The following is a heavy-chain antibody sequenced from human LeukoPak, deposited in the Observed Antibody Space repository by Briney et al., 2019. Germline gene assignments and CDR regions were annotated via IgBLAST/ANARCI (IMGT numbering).Heavy chain of an antibody. CDR3: ARGGGIVVVPAAITNGFDP. V-gene: IGHV4-34*01. D-gene: IGHD2-2*01. J-gene: IGHJ5*02. CDR1: GGSFSGYY. CDR2: INHSGST. Sequence: PSETLTLTCAVYGGSFSGYYGRWIRQPPGKGLEWIGEINHSGSTTYHPSLKSRVSISVDTSKNQFSLKLSSVTAADTAVYYCARGGGIVVVPAAITNGFDPWGQGTLVTVSS.